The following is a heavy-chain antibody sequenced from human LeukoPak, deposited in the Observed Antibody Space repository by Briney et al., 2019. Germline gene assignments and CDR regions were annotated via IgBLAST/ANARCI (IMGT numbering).Heavy chain of an antibody. CDR1: GGSVSSVRYY. J-gene: IGHJ3*02. CDR2: ISYSGST. CDR3: ARRGSGGRSFDI. Sequence: PSETLSLTCTVSGGSVSSVRYYWTWIRQPPGKGLEWIGYISYSGSTNYNPSLKSRVTISVDTSKNQFSLNLSSVTAADTAVYYCARRGSGGRSFDIWGQGTMVTVSS. V-gene: IGHV4-61*01. D-gene: IGHD2-15*01.